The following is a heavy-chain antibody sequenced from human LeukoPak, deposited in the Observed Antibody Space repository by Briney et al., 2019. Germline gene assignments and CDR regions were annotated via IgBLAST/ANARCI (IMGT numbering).Heavy chain of an antibody. J-gene: IGHJ4*02. CDR2: ITGTGAST. V-gene: IGHV3-23*01. CDR1: GFTFSNYA. D-gene: IGHD3-10*01. Sequence: GGSLRLSCAASGFTFSNYAMSWVRQAPGKGLEWVSVITGTGASTYYADSVKGRFTISRDNSKNTLYLQMNSLRAEDTAVYYCAKQYGSGTYYLIDYWGQGTLVTVSS. CDR3: AKQYGSGTYYLIDY.